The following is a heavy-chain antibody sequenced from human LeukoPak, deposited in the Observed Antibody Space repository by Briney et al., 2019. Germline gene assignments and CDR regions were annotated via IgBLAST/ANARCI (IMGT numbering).Heavy chain of an antibody. CDR1: RFTFEDYS. J-gene: IGHJ3*01. CDR3: AKDTATLREGDAFDV. V-gene: IGHV3-43*01. Sequence: GGSLRLSCEASRFTFEDYSIHWVRQAPGKGLQWVSLINWDGTSTYYADSLKGRITVSRDNSRNSIFLQINSLRDDDSALYYCAKDTATLREGDAFDVWGRGTMVTVSS. CDR2: INWDGTST. D-gene: IGHD1-26*01.